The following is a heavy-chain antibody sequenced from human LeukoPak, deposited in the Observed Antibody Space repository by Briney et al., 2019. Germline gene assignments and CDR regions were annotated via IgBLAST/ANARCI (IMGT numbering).Heavy chain of an antibody. CDR2: ISDSGGST. V-gene: IGHV3-23*01. D-gene: IGHD3-22*01. CDR3: AKRGVVIRVILVGFHKQAYYFDS. Sequence: GGSLRLSCAVSGITLSNYGMSWVRQAPGKGLEWVAGISDSGGSTNYADSVKGRFTISRDNPKNTLYLQMNSLRAEDTAVYFCAKRGVVIRVILVGFHKQAYYFDSWGQGALATVSS. CDR1: GITLSNYG. J-gene: IGHJ4*02.